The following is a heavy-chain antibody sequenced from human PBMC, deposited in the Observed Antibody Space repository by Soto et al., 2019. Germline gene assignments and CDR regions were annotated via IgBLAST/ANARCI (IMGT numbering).Heavy chain of an antibody. CDR2: IYYSGST. CDR3: ARFHYHDSSGYYNFFFDY. Sequence: SETLSLTCTVSGGSISSSSYYWGWIRQPPGKGLEWIGSIYYSGSTYYNPSLKSRVTISVDTSKNQFSLKLSSVTAADTAVYYCARFHYHDSSGYYNFFFDYWGQGTLVTVSS. V-gene: IGHV4-39*01. D-gene: IGHD3-22*01. J-gene: IGHJ4*02. CDR1: GGSISSSSYY.